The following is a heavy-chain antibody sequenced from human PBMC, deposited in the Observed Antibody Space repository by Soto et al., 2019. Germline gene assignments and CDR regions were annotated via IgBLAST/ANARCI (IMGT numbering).Heavy chain of an antibody. CDR1: GGSISSYY. CDR2: IYYSGST. Sequence: SETLSLTCTVSGGSISSYYWSWIRQPPGKGLEWIGYIYYSGSTNYNPSLKSRVTISVDTSKNQFSLKLSSVTAADTAVYYCAREKWLVLTNYYYYYMDVWGKGTTVT. D-gene: IGHD6-19*01. V-gene: IGHV4-59*01. CDR3: AREKWLVLTNYYYYYMDV. J-gene: IGHJ6*03.